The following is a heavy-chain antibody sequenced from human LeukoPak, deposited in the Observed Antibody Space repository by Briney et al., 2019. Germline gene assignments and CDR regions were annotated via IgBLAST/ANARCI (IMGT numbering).Heavy chain of an antibody. CDR2: IYYSGST. D-gene: IGHD3-3*01. CDR3: ARHYDFWSAYRYYCYGMDV. Sequence: PSETLSLTCTVSGGSITSSSYYWGWIRQPPGKGLEWIGSIYYSGSTYYNPSLKSRVTISVDTSKNQFSLKLSSVTAADTAVYYCARHYDFWSAYRYYCYGMDVWGQGTTVTVSS. CDR1: GGSITSSSYY. J-gene: IGHJ6*02. V-gene: IGHV4-39*01.